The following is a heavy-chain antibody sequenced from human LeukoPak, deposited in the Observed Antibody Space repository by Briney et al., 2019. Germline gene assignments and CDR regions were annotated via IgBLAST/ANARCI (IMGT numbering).Heavy chain of an antibody. CDR2: IYHSGTA. V-gene: IGHV4-38-2*02. D-gene: IGHD3-10*01. J-gene: IGHJ4*02. CDR1: GYSTSSGYY. Sequence: SETLSLTCAVSGYSTSSGYYWAWIRQSPGKGLECIGSIYHSGTAYYNPSLKSRVTISVDTSKNQFSLKLRSVTAADTAVYFCARERYYGSGGLFDYWGQGTLVTVSS. CDR3: ARERYYGSGGLFDY.